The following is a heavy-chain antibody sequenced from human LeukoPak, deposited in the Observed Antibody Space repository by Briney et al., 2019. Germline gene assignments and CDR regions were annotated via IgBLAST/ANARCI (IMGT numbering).Heavy chain of an antibody. J-gene: IGHJ6*03. CDR2: IYYSGST. V-gene: IGHV4-39*01. CDR3: ARVAYRMATITYYYYMDV. CDR1: GGSISSSSYY. Sequence: PSETLSLTCTVSGGSISSSSYYWGWIRQPPGKGLEWIGSIYYSGSTYYNPSLKSRVTISVDTSKNQFSLKLSSVTAADTAVYYCARVAYRMATITYYYYMDVWGKGTTVTVSS. D-gene: IGHD5-24*01.